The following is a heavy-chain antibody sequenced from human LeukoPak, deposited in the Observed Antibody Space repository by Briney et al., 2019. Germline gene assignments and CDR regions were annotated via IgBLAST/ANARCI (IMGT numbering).Heavy chain of an antibody. D-gene: IGHD6-13*01. CDR3: ARGLLVAAGTDY. CDR2: INSDGSST. J-gene: IGHJ4*02. CDR1: GFTFSDYW. Sequence: GGSLRLSCAASGFTFSDYWMHRVRQVPGKGLVWVSHINSDGSSTSYADSVKGRFTISRDNAKNTLYLQMNSLRAEDTAVYYCARGLLVAAGTDYWGQGTLVTVSS. V-gene: IGHV3-74*01.